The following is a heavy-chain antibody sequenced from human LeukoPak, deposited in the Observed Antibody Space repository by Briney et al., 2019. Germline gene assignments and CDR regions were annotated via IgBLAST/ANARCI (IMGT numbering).Heavy chain of an antibody. V-gene: IGHV4-59*01. CDR2: IYYSGST. D-gene: IGHD5-12*01. Sequence: SETLSLTCTVSGGSISSYYWSWIRQPPGKGLEWIGYIYYSGSTNYNPSLKSRVTISVDTSKNQFSLKLSSVTAADTAMYYCARGGDSGYDYGNFDYWGQGTLVTVSS. CDR3: ARGGDSGYDYGNFDY. J-gene: IGHJ4*02. CDR1: GGSISSYY.